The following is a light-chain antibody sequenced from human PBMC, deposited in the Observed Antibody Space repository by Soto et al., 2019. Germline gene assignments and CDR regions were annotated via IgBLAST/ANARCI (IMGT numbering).Light chain of an antibody. J-gene: IGKJ2*03. CDR2: DPS. CDR3: EERFSGYC. V-gene: IGKV3-11*01. CDR1: QSVSSY. Sequence: IVLTQSPATLSLSPGERATLSCRASQSVSSYLAWYQQNPGQPPRLLIYDPSNRPTGTPARFSGSGSWTEFTLTIARLGLEGFPVYYCEERFSGYCFGQGT.